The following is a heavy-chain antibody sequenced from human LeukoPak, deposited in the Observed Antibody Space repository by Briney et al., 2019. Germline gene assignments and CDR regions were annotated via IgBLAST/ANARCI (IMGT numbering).Heavy chain of an antibody. J-gene: IGHJ4*02. V-gene: IGHV3-23*01. CDR2: ISGSGAFT. CDR3: AKTYYYDSSGYSHYLAYDY. D-gene: IGHD3-22*01. Sequence: PGGSLRLSCVAPGFTFNTYAMSWVRQAPGKGLEWVSTISGSGAFTKYADSVTGRFTISRDNSKNTMYLQLNSLRAEDTAIYYCAKTYYYDSSGYSHYLAYDYWGQGTLVTVSS. CDR1: GFTFNTYA.